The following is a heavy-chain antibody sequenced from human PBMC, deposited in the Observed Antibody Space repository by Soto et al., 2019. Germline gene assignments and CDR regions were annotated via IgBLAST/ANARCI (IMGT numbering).Heavy chain of an antibody. CDR1: GYAFTSYG. J-gene: IGHJ4*02. CDR3: ARDFNSLAPDYYGSGSYPGY. V-gene: IGHV1-18*01. Sequence: SVKVTCKDSGYAFTSYGISWVRQAPGQGLEWMGWISAYNGNTNYAQKLQGRVTMTTDTSTSTAYMELRSLRSDDTAVYYCARDFNSLAPDYYGSGSYPGYWGQGTLVTVS. D-gene: IGHD3-10*01. CDR2: ISAYNGNT.